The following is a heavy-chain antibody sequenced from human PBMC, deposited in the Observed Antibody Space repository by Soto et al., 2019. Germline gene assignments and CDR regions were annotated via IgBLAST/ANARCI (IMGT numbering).Heavy chain of an antibody. CDR1: GFTFSSYA. Sequence: GGSLRLSCAASGFTFSSYAMSWVRQAPGKGLEWVSAISGSGGSTYYADSVKGRFTISRDNSKNTLYLQMNSLRAEDTAVYYCAKAGGGNSYYYGMDVWGQGTTVTVSS. V-gene: IGHV3-23*01. D-gene: IGHD2-15*01. J-gene: IGHJ6*02. CDR3: AKAGGGNSYYYGMDV. CDR2: ISGSGGST.